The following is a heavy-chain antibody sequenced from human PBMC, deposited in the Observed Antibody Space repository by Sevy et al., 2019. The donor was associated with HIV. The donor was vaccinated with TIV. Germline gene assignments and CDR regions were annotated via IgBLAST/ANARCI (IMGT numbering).Heavy chain of an antibody. CDR3: TRGRSGTYGWFDP. Sequence: GGSLRLSCAASGFTFSSHWMHWVRQAPGKGLVWVSRLNGDGRSASYADFVKGRSSISRDNGKHTIYLQISSLTADDTAVYYCTRGRSGTYGWFDPWGQGTLVTVSS. D-gene: IGHD6-19*01. V-gene: IGHV3-74*01. CDR2: LNGDGRSA. J-gene: IGHJ5*02. CDR1: GFTFSSHW.